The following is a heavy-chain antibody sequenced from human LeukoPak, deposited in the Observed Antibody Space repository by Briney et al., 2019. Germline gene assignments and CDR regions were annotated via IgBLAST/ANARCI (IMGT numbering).Heavy chain of an antibody. D-gene: IGHD6-19*01. CDR1: GFTFSSNW. CDR3: ARDSGWGNDY. V-gene: IGHV3-7*01. J-gene: IGHJ4*02. Sequence: GGSLRLSCAASGFTFSSNWMNWVRQAPGKGLEWVANIKQNGSEKYYVDSVKGRFTISRDNAKNSVYLQMNSLRAEDTAVYYCARDSGWGNDYWGQGTLVTVSS. CDR2: IKQNGSEK.